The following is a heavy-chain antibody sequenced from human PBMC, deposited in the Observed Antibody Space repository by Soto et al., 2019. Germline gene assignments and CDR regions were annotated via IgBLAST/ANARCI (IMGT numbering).Heavy chain of an antibody. CDR2: ISCCGGST. CDR3: AKADGEQWLLPHLDK. CDR1: GFNFKKFA. V-gene: IGHV3-23*01. J-gene: IGHJ4*02. Sequence: EVHLLESGGGVVQPGGSLRLSCVASGFNFKKFAMSWVRQAPGEGLEWVSGISCCGGSTSYADSVKGRFSIARDDSTNTLSLQMNNLRVEDPAQYYCAKADGEQWLLPHLDKWGQGTLVTVS. D-gene: IGHD6-19*01.